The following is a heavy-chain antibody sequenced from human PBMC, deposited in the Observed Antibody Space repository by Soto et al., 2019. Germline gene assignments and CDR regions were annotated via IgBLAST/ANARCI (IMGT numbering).Heavy chain of an antibody. CDR2: ISHTGRT. D-gene: IGHD4-17*01. Sequence: SEALSLTCSVSTGSMRTYYWTWIRQSPGKGLEWIGQISHTGRTKYNPSLESRVTISVDTSRKQFSLKLTSVTAADTALYYCARDDTTGLFDFWGQGTLVTVSS. CDR3: ARDDTTGLFDF. CDR1: TGSMRTYY. V-gene: IGHV4-59*01. J-gene: IGHJ4*02.